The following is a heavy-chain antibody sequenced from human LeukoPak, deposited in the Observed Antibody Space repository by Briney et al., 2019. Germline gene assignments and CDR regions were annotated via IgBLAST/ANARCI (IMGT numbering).Heavy chain of an antibody. CDR2: MTPNSGDT. D-gene: IGHD1-26*01. CDR3: ARAIQWEAPHDYFDF. J-gene: IGHJ4*02. Sequence: ASVKVSCKASGYDFKSKGISWLRQAPGEGLEWMGWMTPNSGDTGSAQRFQGRVTMTRNTSITTAYMELSSLRSEDTAVYYCARAIQWEAPHDYFDFWGQGTVVTVSS. V-gene: IGHV1-8*01. CDR1: GYDFKSKG.